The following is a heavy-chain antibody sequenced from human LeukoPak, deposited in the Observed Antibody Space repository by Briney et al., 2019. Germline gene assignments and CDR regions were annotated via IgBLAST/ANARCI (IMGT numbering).Heavy chain of an antibody. CDR3: ATEGTYSSGWYDY. D-gene: IGHD6-19*01. J-gene: IGHJ4*02. CDR2: AHHRGST. Sequence: SSETLSLTCTVSGGFVSSCSYYWSWIRQPPGKGLEWIGYAHHRGSTNYNPSLKSRVTISVDTSKNQFSLKLNSVTAADTAVYYCATEGTYSSGWYDYWGQGTLVTVSS. CDR1: GGFVSSCSYY. V-gene: IGHV4-61*01.